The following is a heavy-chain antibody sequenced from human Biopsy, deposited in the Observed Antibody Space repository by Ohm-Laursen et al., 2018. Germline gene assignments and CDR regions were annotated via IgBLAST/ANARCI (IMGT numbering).Heavy chain of an antibody. CDR3: ARGQDYGGNKAFDI. D-gene: IGHD4-23*01. J-gene: IGHJ3*02. CDR2: IYSSGIT. CDR1: GGSMIHYY. V-gene: IGHV4-59*01. Sequence: TLSLTCTVSGGSMIHYYWNWIRQSPGKGLEWIAYIYSSGITNYNPSLKSRLTISIDTSKNQFSLKLNSMTTADTAVYYCARGQDYGGNKAFDIGGQGTKVTVSP.